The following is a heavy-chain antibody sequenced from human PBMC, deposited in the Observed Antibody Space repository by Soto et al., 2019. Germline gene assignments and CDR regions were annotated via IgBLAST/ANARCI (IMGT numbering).Heavy chain of an antibody. D-gene: IGHD3-3*01. J-gene: IGHJ6*02. Sequence: QVQLVQSGAEVKKPGASVKVSCKSSGYRFETYAMSWVRQAPGQGLEWMGWISAYNIDTYYAQKFQDRVTMTTDISTGTAYMELRSLTSDDTAVYYCARGHGEIIGAMDVWGQGTTVTVSS. CDR1: GYRFETYA. CDR3: ARGHGEIIGAMDV. CDR2: ISAYNIDT. V-gene: IGHV1-18*01.